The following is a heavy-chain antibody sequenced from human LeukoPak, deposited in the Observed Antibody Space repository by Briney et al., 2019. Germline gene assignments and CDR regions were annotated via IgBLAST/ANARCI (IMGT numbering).Heavy chain of an antibody. CDR1: GGSFSGYY. CDR3: ARGAEWLRSMGY. J-gene: IGHJ4*02. Sequence: SETLSLTCAVYGGSFSGYYWSWIRQPPGKGLEWIGEINHSGSTNYNPSLKSRVTISVDTSKNQFSLKLSSVTAADTAVYYCARGAEWLRSMGYWGQGTLVNVSS. D-gene: IGHD5-12*01. V-gene: IGHV4-34*01. CDR2: INHSGST.